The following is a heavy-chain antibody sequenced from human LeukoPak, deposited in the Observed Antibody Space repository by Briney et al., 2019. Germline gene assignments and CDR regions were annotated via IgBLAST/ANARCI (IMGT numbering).Heavy chain of an antibody. J-gene: IGHJ4*02. CDR3: ARDGYFDWLGDY. CDR1: GFTFSSYA. Sequence: PGGSLRLSCAASGFTFSSYAMRWVRQAPGKGLEWVSSITGSGTTTYYADSVKGRFTVSRDNSKNTLYLQMGSLRAEDTAVYCCARDGYFDWLGDYWGQGTLVTVSS. V-gene: IGHV3-23*01. D-gene: IGHD3-9*01. CDR2: ITGSGTTT.